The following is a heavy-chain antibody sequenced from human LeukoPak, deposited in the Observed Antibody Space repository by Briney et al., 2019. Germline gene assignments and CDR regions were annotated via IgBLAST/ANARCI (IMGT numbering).Heavy chain of an antibody. Sequence: SETLSLTCTVSGGSITSYYWSWIRQPPGKGLEWIGYMHHSGSTKHNPYLKSRVTISVDTSKSQFSLKLSSVTAADTAVYYCAGRSKAVAGLAFDIWGRGTMVTVSS. V-gene: IGHV4-59*08. D-gene: IGHD6-19*01. CDR3: AGRSKAVAGLAFDI. CDR2: MHHSGST. CDR1: GGSITSYY. J-gene: IGHJ3*02.